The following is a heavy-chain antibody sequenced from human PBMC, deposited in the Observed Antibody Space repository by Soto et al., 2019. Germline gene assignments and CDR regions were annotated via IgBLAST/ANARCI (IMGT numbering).Heavy chain of an antibody. CDR3: ARGLLEWLFYFDY. V-gene: IGHV4-31*03. J-gene: IGHJ4*02. Sequence: QVQLQESGPGLVEPSQTLSLTCTVSGGSISSGAYYWSWIRQHPGKGLEWIAYIYYSGSTYYNPSLKRRVTRAVDTSKTQFSMELRSVTAADTAVYYCARGLLEWLFYFDYWGQGTLVTVSS. CDR2: IYYSGST. D-gene: IGHD3-3*01. CDR1: GGSISSGAYY.